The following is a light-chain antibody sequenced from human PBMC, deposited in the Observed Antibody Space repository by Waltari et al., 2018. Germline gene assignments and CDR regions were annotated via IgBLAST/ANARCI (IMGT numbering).Light chain of an antibody. CDR2: DVS. CDR3: SSYTSSSTYV. V-gene: IGLV2-14*01. J-gene: IGLJ1*01. Sequence: QSALTQPVSVSGSPGQSITISCTGTSSDVGGYNYVSWYQQHPGKAPKLMIYDVSKRPSGVSNRCSGSKSGNTASLTISGLQAEDEADYYCSSYTSSSTYVFGTGTKVTVL. CDR1: SSDVGGYNY.